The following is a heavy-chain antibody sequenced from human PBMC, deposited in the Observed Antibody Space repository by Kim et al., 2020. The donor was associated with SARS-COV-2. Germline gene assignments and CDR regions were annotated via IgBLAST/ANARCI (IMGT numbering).Heavy chain of an antibody. Sequence: GGSLRLSCAASGFTVSSNYMSWVRQAPGKGLEWVSVIYSGGSTYYADSVKGRFTISRDNSKNTLYLQMNSLRAEDTAVYYCARGIGGFEGYGYFYYYGMYVCGQRATVTVSS. V-gene: IGHV3-66*01. CDR1: GFTVSSNY. CDR3: ARGIGGFEGYGYFYYYGMYV. CDR2: IYSGGST. D-gene: IGHD5-18*01. J-gene: IGHJ6*02.